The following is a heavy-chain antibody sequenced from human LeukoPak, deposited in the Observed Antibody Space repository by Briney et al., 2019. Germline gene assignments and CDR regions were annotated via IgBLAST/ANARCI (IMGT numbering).Heavy chain of an antibody. D-gene: IGHD6-13*01. CDR3: ARGRGAAAGTFDY. CDR1: GFTFSSYW. CDR2: ISYDGSNK. V-gene: IGHV3-30*03. J-gene: IGHJ4*02. Sequence: GGSLRLSCAASGFTFSSYWMHWVRQAPGKGLEWVAVISYDGSNKYYADSVKGRFTISRDNSKNTLYLQMNSLRAEDTAVYYCARGRGAAAGTFDYWGQGTLVTVSS.